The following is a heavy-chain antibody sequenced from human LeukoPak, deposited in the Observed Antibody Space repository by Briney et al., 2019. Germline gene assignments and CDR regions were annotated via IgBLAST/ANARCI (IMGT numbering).Heavy chain of an antibody. J-gene: IGHJ5*02. CDR1: GYTFTVYY. CDR3: ATMYSRANWFDP. D-gene: IGHD6-13*01. V-gene: IGHV1-2*02. CDR2: INPNSGGT. Sequence: ASVKVSCKASGYTFTVYYMHWVRQAPGQGLEWMGWINPNSGGTDYAQKFQGRVTMTRDTSISTAYMELSRLRSDDTAVYYCATMYSRANWFDPWGQGTLVTVSS.